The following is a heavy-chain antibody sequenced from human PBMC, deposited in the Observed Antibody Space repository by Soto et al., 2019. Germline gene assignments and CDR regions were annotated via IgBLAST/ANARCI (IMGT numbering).Heavy chain of an antibody. D-gene: IGHD2-15*01. CDR3: ARSQGGSSSLDIYYYYYYGMDV. J-gene: IGHJ6*02. Sequence: QVPLVQSGAEVKKPGSSVKVSCKAPGGTFSSYAISWVRQAPGQGLESMGGIIPIFGTAKYAQKFQGRVTITADESTSTGYMELSSLRSEDTAVYYCARSQGGSSSLDIYYYYYYGMDVWGQGTTVTVSS. V-gene: IGHV1-69*01. CDR1: GGTFSSYA. CDR2: IIPIFGTA.